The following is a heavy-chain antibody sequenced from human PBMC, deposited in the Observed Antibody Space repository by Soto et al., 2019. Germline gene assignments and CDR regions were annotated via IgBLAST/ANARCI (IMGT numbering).Heavy chain of an antibody. CDR2: ISYDGSNK. CDR3: ARYSGKYQGPIDY. CDR1: GFTFSHYG. V-gene: IGHV3-30*03. Sequence: QVQLVESGGGVVQPGRSLRLSCAASGFTFSHYGIHWVRQAPGKGLEWVAVISYDGSNKHYADSVKGRFTVSRDNSKNRRYLQMNSLRAEDTAVYFCARYSGKYQGPIDYWGQCTLVTVSS. D-gene: IGHD1-26*01. J-gene: IGHJ4*02.